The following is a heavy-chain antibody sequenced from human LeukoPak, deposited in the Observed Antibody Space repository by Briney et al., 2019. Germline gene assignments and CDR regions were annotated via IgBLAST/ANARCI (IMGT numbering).Heavy chain of an antibody. CDR1: GDSVTGGI. CDR2: TYHWSKWFN. V-gene: IGHV6-1*01. J-gene: IGHJ4*02. CDR3: ARDLHGSRGEFDY. D-gene: IGHD3-16*01. Sequence: SQTLSLTCAISGDSVTGGIWNWIRQSPSRGLEWLGRTYHWSKWFNDYAVSMESRMTINADTSRNQFSLQLNSVTPEDTAVYYCARDLHGSRGEFDYWGQGTLVTVSS.